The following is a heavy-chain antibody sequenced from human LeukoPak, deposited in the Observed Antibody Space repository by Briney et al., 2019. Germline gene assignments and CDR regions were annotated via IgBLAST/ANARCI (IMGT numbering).Heavy chain of an antibody. CDR3: ARDPDSSFVFVPDPSPRDAFDI. D-gene: IGHD3-22*01. V-gene: IGHV3-30*04. CDR1: EFTFSSSA. J-gene: IGHJ3*02. CDR2: LSYDGTEK. Sequence: PGRSLRLSCLVSEFTFSSSAIHWVRQAPGKGLEWVAVLSYDGTEKFYADSVKGRFTISRDNSKNTLHLQMNSLRADDTAVYYCARDPDSSFVFVPDPSPRDAFDIWGQGTMVTVSS.